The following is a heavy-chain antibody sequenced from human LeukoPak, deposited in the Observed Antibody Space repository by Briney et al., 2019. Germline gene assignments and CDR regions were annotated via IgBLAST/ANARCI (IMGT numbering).Heavy chain of an antibody. J-gene: IGHJ3*02. V-gene: IGHV3-64*01. CDR2: ISSNGDIT. Sequence: GGSLRLSCAASGFTFSSYAMRWVRQAPGKGLEYVSTISSNGDITYYANSVKGRFTISRDNSENTLYLQMGSLRAEDMAVFYSARVGSGIPDGFDIWGQGTMVTVSS. CDR3: ARVGSGIPDGFDI. D-gene: IGHD3-10*01. CDR1: GFTFSSYA.